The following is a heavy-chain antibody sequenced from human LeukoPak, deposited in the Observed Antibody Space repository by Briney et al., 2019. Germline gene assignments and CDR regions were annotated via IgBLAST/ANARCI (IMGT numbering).Heavy chain of an antibody. CDR2: INPSGGST. J-gene: IGHJ6*03. CDR1: GYTFTSYY. Sequence: ASVKVSCKASGYTFTSYYMHWVRQAPGQGLEWMGVINPSGGSTSYAQKFQGRVTMTRDTSTSTVYMELSSLRSEDTAVYYCARDLGFYGGQGFHVDVWGKGTTVTVSS. V-gene: IGHV1-46*01. D-gene: IGHD4-23*01. CDR3: ARDLGFYGGQGFHVDV.